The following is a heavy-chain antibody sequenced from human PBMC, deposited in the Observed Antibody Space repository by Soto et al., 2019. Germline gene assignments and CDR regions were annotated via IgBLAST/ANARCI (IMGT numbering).Heavy chain of an antibody. D-gene: IGHD2-15*01. J-gene: IGHJ4*02. CDR2: INHSGST. CDR3: ARTISCSRGSCYPKD. Sequence: SETLSLTCAVHGGSFSGYYWTWIRQSPGKGLEWIGQINHSGSTNYNPSLKSRITISIDTSKNQFSLEVTSVTAADTAIYFCARTISCSRGSCYPKDWGQGTLVTVSS. V-gene: IGHV4-34*01. CDR1: GGSFSGYY.